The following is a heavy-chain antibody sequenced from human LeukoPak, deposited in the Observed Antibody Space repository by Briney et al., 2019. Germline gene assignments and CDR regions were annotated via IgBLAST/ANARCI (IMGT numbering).Heavy chain of an antibody. CDR3: ARENWGSLPH. J-gene: IGHJ4*02. V-gene: IGHV3-11*01. CDR1: VFTLSNYY. Sequence: GGCLRLSCAASVFTLSNYYMSWIRQAPWKGREWISYINGKGNIIDHAASVKGRFTISRDNAKNLLYLEINSLRVEDTAVYYCARENWGSLPHWGQGTLVTVSS. D-gene: IGHD3-16*01. CDR2: INGKGNII.